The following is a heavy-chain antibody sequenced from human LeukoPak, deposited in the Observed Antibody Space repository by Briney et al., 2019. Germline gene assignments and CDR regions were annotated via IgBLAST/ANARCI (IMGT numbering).Heavy chain of an antibody. J-gene: IGHJ4*02. V-gene: IGHV3-23*01. CDR2: ISGSGGST. CDR3: AAVPAAIVRGVDY. CDR1: GFTFSSYA. D-gene: IGHD2-2*02. Sequence: GGSLRLSCAASGFTFSSYAMSWVRQAPGKGLEWVSAISGSGGSTYYADSVKGRSTISRDNSKNTLYLQMNSLRAEDTAVYYCAAVPAAIVRGVDYWGQGTLVTVSS.